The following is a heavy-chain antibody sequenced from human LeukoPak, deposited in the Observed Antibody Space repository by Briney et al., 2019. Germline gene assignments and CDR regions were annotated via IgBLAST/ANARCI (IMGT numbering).Heavy chain of an antibody. V-gene: IGHV5-51*01. J-gene: IGHJ5*02. D-gene: IGHD2-2*01. CDR2: IYPGDSDT. Sequence: GESLKISRKGSGYSFTSYWIGWVRQMPGKGLEWMGIIYPGDSDTRYSPSFQGQVTISADKSISTAYLQWSSLKASDTAMYYCARQGIAICSSTSCYNWFDPWGQGTLVTVSS. CDR3: ARQGIAICSSTSCYNWFDP. CDR1: GYSFTSYW.